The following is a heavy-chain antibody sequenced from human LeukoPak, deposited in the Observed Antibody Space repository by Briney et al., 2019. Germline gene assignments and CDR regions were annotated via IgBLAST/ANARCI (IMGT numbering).Heavy chain of an antibody. J-gene: IGHJ4*02. CDR2: ISSSSNYI. Sequence: GGSLRLSCAASGLTFSSYSMNWVRQAPGKGLEWGSSISSSSNYIYYADSVKGRFTISRDNAKNSLYLQMNSLRAEDTAVYYCARVPHAMVRGVIITEFYFDYWGQGTLVTVSS. D-gene: IGHD3-10*01. CDR1: GLTFSSYS. CDR3: ARVPHAMVRGVIITEFYFDY. V-gene: IGHV3-21*01.